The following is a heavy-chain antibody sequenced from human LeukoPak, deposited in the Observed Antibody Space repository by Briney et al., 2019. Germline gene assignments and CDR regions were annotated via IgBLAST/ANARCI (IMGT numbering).Heavy chain of an antibody. CDR1: GDSVSSNSAA. V-gene: IGHV6-1*01. Sequence: SQTLSLTCAISGDSVSSNSAAWNWIRQSPSRGLEWLGRTYYRSKWYNDYAVSVKSRITFNPDTSKNQFSLQLNSVTPEDTAVYYCARGLYCSSTSCYAGGENYFDYWGQGTLVTVSS. J-gene: IGHJ4*02. CDR3: ARGLYCSSTSCYAGGENYFDY. D-gene: IGHD2-2*01. CDR2: TYYRSKWYN.